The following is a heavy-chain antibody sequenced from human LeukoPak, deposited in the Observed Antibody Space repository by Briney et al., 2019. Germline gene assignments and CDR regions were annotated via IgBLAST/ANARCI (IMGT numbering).Heavy chain of an antibody. D-gene: IGHD7-27*01. CDR2: INTNTGNP. J-gene: IGHJ4*02. Sequence: WASVKVSCKASGYTFTTYAMNWVRQAPGQGLEWMGWINTNTGNPTYAQGFTGRFVFSLDTSVSTAYLQISSLKAEDTAVYYCARGFNTGTKGIFDYWGQGTLVTVSS. CDR3: ARGFNTGTKGIFDY. V-gene: IGHV7-4-1*02. CDR1: GYTFTTYA.